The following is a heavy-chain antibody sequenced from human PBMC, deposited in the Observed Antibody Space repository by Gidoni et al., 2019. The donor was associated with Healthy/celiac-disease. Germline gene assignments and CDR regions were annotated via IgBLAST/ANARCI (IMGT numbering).Heavy chain of an antibody. V-gene: IGHV3-7*01. D-gene: IGHD3-22*01. CDR1: GFTFSSYW. Sequence: EVQLVESGGDLVQPGGSRRLSCEASGFTFSSYWMSWVRQAPGKGMGWVANIKQDGSEKYYVDSVKGRFTISRDNAKNSLYLQMNSLRAEDTAVYYCARDTSVITLDYWGQGTLVTVSS. J-gene: IGHJ4*02. CDR3: ARDTSVITLDY. CDR2: IKQDGSEK.